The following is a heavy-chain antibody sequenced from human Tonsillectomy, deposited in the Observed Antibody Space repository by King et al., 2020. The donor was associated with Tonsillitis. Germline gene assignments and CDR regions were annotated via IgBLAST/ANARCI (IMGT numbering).Heavy chain of an antibody. CDR1: GFTFSNYA. CDR3: AKAWELLTIFDY. V-gene: IGHV3-23*04. J-gene: IGHJ4*02. Sequence: VQLVESGGGLVQPGESLRLSCAASGFTFSNYAMTWVRQAPGKGLEWVSTLSGSGDTTYYVDSVKGRFTISRDNSKNTLYLQMNSLRADDTAVYYCAKAWELLTIFDYWGQGTLVTVSS. CDR2: LSGSGDTT. D-gene: IGHD1-26*01.